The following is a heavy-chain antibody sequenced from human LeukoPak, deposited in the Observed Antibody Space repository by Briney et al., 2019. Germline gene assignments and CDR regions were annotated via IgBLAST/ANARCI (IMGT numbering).Heavy chain of an antibody. CDR2: ISSSSSTI. V-gene: IGHV3-48*02. D-gene: IGHD4-17*01. CDR3: ARDRAVTTNAFDI. Sequence: GGSLRLSCAASGFTFRSYSMNWVRQAPGKGLEWASYISSSSSTIYYADSVKGRFTISRDNAKNSLYLQMNSLRDEDTAVYYCARDRAVTTNAFDIWGQGTMVTVSS. J-gene: IGHJ3*02. CDR1: GFTFRSYS.